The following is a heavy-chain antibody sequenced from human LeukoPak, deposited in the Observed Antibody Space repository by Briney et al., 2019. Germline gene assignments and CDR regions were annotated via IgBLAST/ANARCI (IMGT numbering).Heavy chain of an antibody. V-gene: IGHV4-31*03. Sequence: SETLSLTCTVSGGSISSGGYYWSWIRQHPGKGLEWIGYIYYSGSTYYNPSLKSRVTISVDRSKNQFSLKLSSVTAADTAVYYCARASAAYCGGDCYWPFDYWGQGTLVTVSS. CDR3: ARASAAYCGGDCYWPFDY. CDR1: GGSISSGGYY. J-gene: IGHJ4*02. CDR2: IYYSGST. D-gene: IGHD2-21*02.